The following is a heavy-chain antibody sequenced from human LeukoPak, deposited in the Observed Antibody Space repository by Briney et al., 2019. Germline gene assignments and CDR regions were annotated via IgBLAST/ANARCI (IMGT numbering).Heavy chain of an antibody. D-gene: IGHD6-13*01. Sequence: SETLSLTCTVSGGSISSYYWSWIRQPPGKGLEWIGYIYYSGSTNYNPSLKSRVTISVDTSKNQFSLKLSSVTAADTAVYYCASPGVAAAGGAFDIWGQGTMVTVSS. V-gene: IGHV4-59*08. CDR2: IYYSGST. CDR1: GGSISSYY. CDR3: ASPGVAAAGGAFDI. J-gene: IGHJ3*02.